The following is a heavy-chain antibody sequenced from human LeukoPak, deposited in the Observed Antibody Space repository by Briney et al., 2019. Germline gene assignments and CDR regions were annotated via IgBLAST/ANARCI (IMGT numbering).Heavy chain of an antibody. CDR2: INTDETVT. D-gene: IGHD6-19*01. J-gene: IGHJ4*02. CDR3: ATKQWLAPPPDS. Sequence: GGSLRLSCAASGFTFSKYWMLWVRQAPGKGLESVSRINTDETVTTYADSVKGRFTVSRDNADNTMFLQMNSVRDEDTAVYYCATKQWLAPPPDSWGQGTPVTVSS. V-gene: IGHV3-74*01. CDR1: GFTFSKYW.